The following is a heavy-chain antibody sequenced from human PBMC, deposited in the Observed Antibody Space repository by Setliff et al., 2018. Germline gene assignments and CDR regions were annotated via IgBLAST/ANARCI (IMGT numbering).Heavy chain of an antibody. J-gene: IGHJ4*02. Sequence: GGSLRLSCAASGFTFSNAWMSGVRQAPGKGLEWVGRIKSKTDGGTTDYAAPVKGRFTISRDDSKNTPYLQMNSLKTEDTAVYYCTTAPTYYYDSSGLHWGQGTLVTVSS. CDR2: IKSKTDGGTT. CDR1: GFTFSNAW. CDR3: TTAPTYYYDSSGLH. V-gene: IGHV3-15*01. D-gene: IGHD3-22*01.